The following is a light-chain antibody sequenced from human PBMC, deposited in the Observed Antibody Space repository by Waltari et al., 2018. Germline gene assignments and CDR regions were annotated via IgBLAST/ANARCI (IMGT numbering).Light chain of an antibody. CDR2: YDG. CDR1: DIGSKS. CDR3: QVWDTASNHVV. J-gene: IGLJ2*01. V-gene: IGLV3-21*04. Sequence: SYVMTQAPAVSVAPGETARLTCGGHDIGSKSVHWYQQKPAQAPVLVIYYDGGRPSGIPERFAASNSGNTATLTIARGEAADEADFYCQVWDTASNHVVFGGGTKLTVL.